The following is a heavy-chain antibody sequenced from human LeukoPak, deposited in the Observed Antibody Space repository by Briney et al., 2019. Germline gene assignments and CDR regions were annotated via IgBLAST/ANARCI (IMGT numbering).Heavy chain of an antibody. D-gene: IGHD6-13*01. CDR2: INHSGST. V-gene: IGHV4-34*01. J-gene: IGHJ4*02. CDR1: GGSFSGYY. Sequence: PSETLSLTCAVYGGSFSGYYWSWLRQPPGKGLEWIGEINHSGSTNYNPSLKSRVTISVDTSKNQFSLKLSSVTAADTAVYYCARHVGYSSSLFANRAYYFDYWGQGTLVTVSS. CDR3: ARHVGYSSSLFANRAYYFDY.